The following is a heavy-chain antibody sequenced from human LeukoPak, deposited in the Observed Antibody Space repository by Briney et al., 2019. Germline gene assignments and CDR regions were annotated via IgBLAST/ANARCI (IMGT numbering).Heavy chain of an antibody. CDR2: KKEDGTVI. CDR3: ATGRWFGEFAGSAFDD. Sequence: GGSRRLSWLGSGFGFSNYWMTWLRQAPGGGLEWVANKKEDGTVIYYADSVQGRFTSSRDNNKNSVYLQMNSLRVEDPALYYCATGRWFGEFAGSAFDDWGQGTLVTVSS. J-gene: IGHJ4*02. CDR1: GFGFSNYW. V-gene: IGHV3-7*01. D-gene: IGHD3-10*01.